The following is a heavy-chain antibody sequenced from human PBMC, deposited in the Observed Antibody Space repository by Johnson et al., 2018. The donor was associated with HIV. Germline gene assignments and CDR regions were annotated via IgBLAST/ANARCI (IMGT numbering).Heavy chain of an antibody. CDR1: GFTVSSNY. CDR3: ARDGTTGPSGDAFDI. J-gene: IGHJ3*02. CDR2: IYSGGGT. Sequence: VQLVESGGGLVQPGGSLRLSCTASGFTVSSNYMSWVRQGPGTGLEWVSVIYSGGGTYHADSVKGRFTISRDNSKNTLFLQMNSLRAEDTALYYCARDGTTGPSGDAFDIWGQGTMVTVSS. D-gene: IGHD4-17*01. V-gene: IGHV3-66*02.